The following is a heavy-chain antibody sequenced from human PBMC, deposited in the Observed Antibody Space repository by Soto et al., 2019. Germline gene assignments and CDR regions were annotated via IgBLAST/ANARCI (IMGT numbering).Heavy chain of an antibody. J-gene: IGHJ4*02. CDR1: GGSISSGGYY. V-gene: IGHV4-31*03. Sequence: PSETLSLTCTVSGGSISSGGYYWSWIRQHPGKGLEWIGYIYYSGSTYYNPSLKSRVTISVDTSKNQFSLKLSSVTAAGTAVYYCARKVGSTGYFDYWGQGTLVTVSS. D-gene: IGHD1-26*01. CDR3: ARKVGSTGYFDY. CDR2: IYYSGST.